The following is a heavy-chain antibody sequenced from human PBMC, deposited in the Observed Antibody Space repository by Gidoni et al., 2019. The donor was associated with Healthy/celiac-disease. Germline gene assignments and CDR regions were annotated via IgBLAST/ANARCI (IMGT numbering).Heavy chain of an antibody. V-gene: IGHV4-59*01. CDR3: ARASPWRDYDSSGYYYAFDI. Sequence: QVQLQESGPGLVKPSETLSLTCTVSGGSISSYYWSWIRQPPGKGLEWIGYIYYSGSTNYNPSLKSRVTISVDTSKNQFSLKLSSVTAADTAVYYCARASPWRDYDSSGYYYAFDIWGQGTMVTVSS. D-gene: IGHD3-22*01. CDR1: GGSISSYY. J-gene: IGHJ3*02. CDR2: IYYSGST.